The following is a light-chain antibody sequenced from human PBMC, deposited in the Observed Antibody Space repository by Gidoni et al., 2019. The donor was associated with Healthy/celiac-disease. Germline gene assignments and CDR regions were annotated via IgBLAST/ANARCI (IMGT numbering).Light chain of an antibody. Sequence: IVMTQSPATLSVSPGERATLSCRASQSVSSNLAWYQQKPGQAPRLLIYGASTRATGIPARCSGSGSGTEYTLTISSLQYEDFAVYYCQQYNNWPPYTFGQGTKLEIK. J-gene: IGKJ2*01. V-gene: IGKV3-15*01. CDR1: QSVSSN. CDR2: GAS. CDR3: QQYNNWPPYT.